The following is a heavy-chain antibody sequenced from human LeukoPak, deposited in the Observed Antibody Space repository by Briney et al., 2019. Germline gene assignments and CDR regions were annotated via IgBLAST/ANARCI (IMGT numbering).Heavy chain of an antibody. CDR2: ISAYNGNT. V-gene: IGHV1-18*01. CDR3: AREAHSDILTGYSPLDF. CDR1: GYTFTSYG. D-gene: IGHD3-9*01. J-gene: IGHJ4*02. Sequence: ASVKVSCKGSGYTFTSYGISWVRQAPGQGLEWMGWISAYNGNTNYAQKLLGRVTMTTDTSTSTAYMELRSLRSDDTAVYYCAREAHSDILTGYSPLDFWGQGTLVTVSS.